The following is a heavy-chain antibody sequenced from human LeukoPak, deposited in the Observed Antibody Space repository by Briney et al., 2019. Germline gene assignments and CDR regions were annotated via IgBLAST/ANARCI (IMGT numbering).Heavy chain of an antibody. CDR3: AKDRNIVVVTAIFDY. CDR1: GFTFSSYG. CDR2: XXYDGSNK. J-gene: IGHJ4*02. V-gene: IGHV3-30*18. D-gene: IGHD2-21*02. Sequence: PGGSLRLSCAASGFTFSSYGMHWVRQAPGKGXXXXXXXXYDGSNKYYADSVKGRFTISRDNSKNTLYLQMNSLRAEDTAVYYCAKDRNIVVVTAIFDYWGQGTLVTVSS.